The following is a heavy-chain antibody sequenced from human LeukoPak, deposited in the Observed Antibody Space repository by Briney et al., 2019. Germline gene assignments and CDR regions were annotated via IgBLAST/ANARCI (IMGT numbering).Heavy chain of an antibody. CDR1: GFTFDDDA. V-gene: IGHV3-9*01. Sequence: GRSLRLSCAASGFTFDDDAMRWVRQAPGKGLEWVSGISWNSGSIGYADSVKGRFTISRDNAKNSLYLQMNSLRAEDTALYYCARRGAPLDYWGQGTLVTVSS. CDR3: ARRGAPLDY. CDR2: ISWNSGSI. J-gene: IGHJ4*02.